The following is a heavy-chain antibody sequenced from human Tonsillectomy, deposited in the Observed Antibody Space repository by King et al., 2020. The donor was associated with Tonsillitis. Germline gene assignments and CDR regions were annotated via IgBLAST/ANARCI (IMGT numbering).Heavy chain of an antibody. CDR1: GFTFSYYT. Sequence: VQLVESGGGVVQPGRSLRLSCAASGFTFSYYTMHWVRHAPGKGLELVGVISYDGSKKNYLDSVKGRFTSCRDNSEDTLYLQMDSLRAEDTAVYYCAEANYYDSTYFDDWGQGTLVTVSS. D-gene: IGHD3-22*01. CDR2: ISYDGSKK. V-gene: IGHV3-30*01. J-gene: IGHJ4*02. CDR3: AEANYYDSTYFDD.